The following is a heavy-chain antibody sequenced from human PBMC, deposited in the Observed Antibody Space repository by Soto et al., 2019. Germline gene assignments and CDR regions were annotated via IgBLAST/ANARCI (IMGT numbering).Heavy chain of an antibody. D-gene: IGHD1-26*01. Sequence: QVQLVESGGGVVQPGRSLRLSCAASGFTFSSYGMNWVRQAPGKGLEWVAVISYDGSNTYYADSVKGRFTISRDNSKKTLYLQMMSLRAEDKAVYYYSKDRGGATPYYFYGMDVWGQGTTVTVSS. CDR3: SKDRGGATPYYFYGMDV. CDR2: ISYDGSNT. J-gene: IGHJ6*02. V-gene: IGHV3-30*18. CDR1: GFTFSSYG.